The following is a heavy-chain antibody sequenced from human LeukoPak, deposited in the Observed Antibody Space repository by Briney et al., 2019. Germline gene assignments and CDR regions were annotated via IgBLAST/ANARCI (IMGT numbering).Heavy chain of an antibody. J-gene: IGHJ4*02. V-gene: IGHV3-7*01. Sequence: GGSLRLSCAASGFALSSYAMSWVRQAPGKGLEWVANINPDGSEKYSVDSVKGRFTISRDNAKNSLYLQMNSLRAEDTAVYYCARDRAYKSFDYWGQGTLVTVSS. CDR3: ARDRAYKSFDY. D-gene: IGHD3-16*01. CDR1: GFALSSYA. CDR2: INPDGSEK.